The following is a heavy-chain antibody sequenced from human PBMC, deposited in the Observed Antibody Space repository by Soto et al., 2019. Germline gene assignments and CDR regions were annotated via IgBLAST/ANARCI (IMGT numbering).Heavy chain of an antibody. J-gene: IGHJ4*02. Sequence: GGSLRLSCAASGFTFYNYAMSWVRQAPGKGLEWVSAISGSAGGTYYADSVKGRFTISRDNSKNSLYLQMNSLRAEDTAVYYCAKSRGYDSVYLIDYWGRGTLVTVSS. CDR3: AKSRGYDSVYLIDY. V-gene: IGHV3-23*01. D-gene: IGHD5-18*01. CDR2: ISGSAGGT. CDR1: GFTFYNYA.